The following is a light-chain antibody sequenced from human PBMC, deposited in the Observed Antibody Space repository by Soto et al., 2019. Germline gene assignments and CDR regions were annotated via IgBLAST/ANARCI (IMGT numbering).Light chain of an antibody. V-gene: IGKV3-15*01. CDR2: SAS. Sequence: EIVMTQSPATLSVSPGERTTLSCRASQSVSTYLDWYQQKPGQAPRLLIYSASTRATGIPARFSGGGSGTEFTLTISSLQSEDFAVYICQQYNDWPPRWTDGHGTKVEIK. J-gene: IGKJ1*01. CDR3: QQYNDWPPRWT. CDR1: QSVSTY.